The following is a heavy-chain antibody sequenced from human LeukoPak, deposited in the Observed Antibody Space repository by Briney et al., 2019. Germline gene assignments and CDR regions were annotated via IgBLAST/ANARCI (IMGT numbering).Heavy chain of an antibody. D-gene: IGHD3-22*01. CDR1: GFTFSSYE. V-gene: IGHV3-48*03. CDR3: SGYWDDY. Sequence: QPGGSLRLSCAASGFTFSSYEMNWVRQAPGKGLEWVSYISSSGSTIYYADSVKGRFTISRDNSKNTLYLQMNSLRAEDTAVYYCSGYWDDYWGQGTLVTVSS. CDR2: ISSSGSTI. J-gene: IGHJ4*02.